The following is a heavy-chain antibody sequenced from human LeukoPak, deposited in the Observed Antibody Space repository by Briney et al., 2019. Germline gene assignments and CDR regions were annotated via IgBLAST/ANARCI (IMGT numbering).Heavy chain of an antibody. V-gene: IGHV3-53*01. CDR3: ARYDNGKDYFDY. D-gene: IGHD1-1*01. CDR1: VFSVTRNN. J-gene: IGHJ4*02. Sequence: GGSLRLSCAASVFSVTRNNVIWVRQALWKGREWVSLMYSGGGTSYAASVKGRFTISRDTSKNTLYLQMSSLRAEDTALYYCARYDNGKDYFDYWGQGTLVTVSS. CDR2: MYSGGGT.